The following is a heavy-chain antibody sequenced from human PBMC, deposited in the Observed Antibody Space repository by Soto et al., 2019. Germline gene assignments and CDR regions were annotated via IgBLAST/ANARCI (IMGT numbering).Heavy chain of an antibody. CDR1: GFTFSDYY. CDR3: ARDLSYSSGWYLFGY. J-gene: IGHJ4*02. CDR2: ISSSGSTI. D-gene: IGHD6-19*01. Sequence: SCAASGFTFSDYYMSWIRQAPGKGLEWVSYISSSGSTIYYADSVKGRFTISRDNAKNSLYLQMNSLRAEDTAVYYCARDLSYSSGWYLFGYWGQGTLVTVSS. V-gene: IGHV3-11*01.